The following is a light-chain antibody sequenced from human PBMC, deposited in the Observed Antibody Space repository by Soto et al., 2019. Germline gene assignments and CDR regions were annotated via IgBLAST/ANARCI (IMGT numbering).Light chain of an antibody. CDR2: DVS. Sequence: QSVLTQPASVSGSPGQSITISCTGTSSDVGEYNYVSWYQQHPGKAPKVIIYDVSNRPSGVSNRFSGSKSGNTASLTISGLLAEDEADYHCSSYTGSSTLVFGGGTKLTVL. CDR3: SSYTGSSTLV. V-gene: IGLV2-14*01. CDR1: SSDVGEYNY. J-gene: IGLJ2*01.